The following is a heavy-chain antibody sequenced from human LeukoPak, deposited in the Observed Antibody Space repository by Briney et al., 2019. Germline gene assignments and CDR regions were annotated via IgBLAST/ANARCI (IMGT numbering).Heavy chain of an antibody. D-gene: IGHD3-10*01. V-gene: IGHV4-34*01. CDR1: GGSFSGYY. CDR2: INHSGST. J-gene: IGHJ4*02. Sequence: SETLSLTCAVYGGSFSGYYWSWIRQPPGKGLEWIGEINHSGSTNYNPSLKSRVTISVDTSKNQFSLKLSSVTAADTAVYYCASMLMVRGVIIDSWGQGTLVTVSS. CDR3: ASMLMVRGVIIDS.